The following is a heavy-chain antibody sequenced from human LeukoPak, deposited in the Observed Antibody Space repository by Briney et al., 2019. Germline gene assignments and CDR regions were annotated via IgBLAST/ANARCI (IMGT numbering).Heavy chain of an antibody. CDR2: INQGGSET. D-gene: IGHD3-3*01. J-gene: IGHJ6*03. Sequence: GGSQRLSCAASGFTFSSYAMSWVRQAPGKGLEWLANINQGGSETYYVDSVKGRFTISRDNTKNSLYLQMNSLRAEDTAVYYCARNFQYDFYYFYMDVWGKGTTFMVSS. CDR1: GFTFSSYA. CDR3: ARNFQYDFYYFYMDV. V-gene: IGHV3-7*01.